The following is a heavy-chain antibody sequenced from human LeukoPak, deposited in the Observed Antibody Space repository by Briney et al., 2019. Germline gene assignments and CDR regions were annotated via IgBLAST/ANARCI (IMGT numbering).Heavy chain of an antibody. Sequence: SVKVSCKASGGTFSSYAISWVRQAPGQGLEWMGGIIPIFGTANYAQKFQGRVTITTDESTSTAYMELSSLRSEDTAVYYCARAHYDSSGYLMDYYYYMDVWGKGTTVTVSS. D-gene: IGHD3-22*01. V-gene: IGHV1-69*05. CDR3: ARAHYDSSGYLMDYYYYMDV. CDR1: GGTFSSYA. J-gene: IGHJ6*03. CDR2: IIPIFGTA.